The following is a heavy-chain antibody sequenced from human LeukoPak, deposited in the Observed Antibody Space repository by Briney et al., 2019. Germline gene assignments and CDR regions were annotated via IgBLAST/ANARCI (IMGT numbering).Heavy chain of an antibody. Sequence: GRSLRLSCAASGFTFDDYAMHWVRQVPGKGLEWVSGISWNSGSIGYADSVKGRFTIPRDNAKNSLYLHMNSLSAEDTALYYCAKGKKITVAGLFDCWGQGTLVTVSS. CDR3: AKGKKITVAGLFDC. CDR1: GFTFDDYA. D-gene: IGHD6-19*01. V-gene: IGHV3-9*01. J-gene: IGHJ4*02. CDR2: ISWNSGSI.